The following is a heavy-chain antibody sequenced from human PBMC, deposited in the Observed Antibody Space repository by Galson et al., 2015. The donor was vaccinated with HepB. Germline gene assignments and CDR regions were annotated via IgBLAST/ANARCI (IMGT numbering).Heavy chain of an antibody. CDR2: ISVYNGNT. J-gene: IGHJ5*02. CDR1: GYTFTNYG. CDR3: ARDYVVTTRNWLDP. Sequence: SVKVSCKASGYTFTNYGINWVRQAPGQGLEWMGWISVYNGNTNYPQKLQGRVTMTTDTSTSTAYMELRGLRSDDTAVYYCARDYVVTTRNWLDPWGQGTLVTVSS. V-gene: IGHV1-18*01. D-gene: IGHD2-21*02.